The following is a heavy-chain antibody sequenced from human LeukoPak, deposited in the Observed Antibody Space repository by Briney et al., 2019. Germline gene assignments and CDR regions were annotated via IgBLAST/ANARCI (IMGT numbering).Heavy chain of an antibody. Sequence: PGRSLRLSCAASGFTFSSYGMHWVRQAPGKGLEWVAVISYDGSNKYYADSVKGRFTISRDNSKNTLYLQMNSLRAEDTAVYYCAKDPGVVVAAEYYFDYWGQGTLVTVSS. CDR3: AKDPGVVVAAEYYFDY. V-gene: IGHV3-30*18. J-gene: IGHJ4*02. CDR2: ISYDGSNK. CDR1: GFTFSSYG. D-gene: IGHD2-15*01.